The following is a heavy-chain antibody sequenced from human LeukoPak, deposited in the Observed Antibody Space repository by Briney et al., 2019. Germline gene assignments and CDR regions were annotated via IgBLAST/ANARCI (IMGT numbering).Heavy chain of an antibody. Sequence: ASVKVSCQASGYTFTSYGISWVRQAPGQGLEWMGRISAYTGNTNYAQNLQGRVTMTTDTSTSTAYMELRSLRSDDTAVYYCARRADIVVVPPAIFYYYYYMDVWGKGTTVTVSS. CDR3: ARRADIVVVPPAIFYYYYYMDV. CDR1: GYTFTSYG. J-gene: IGHJ6*03. D-gene: IGHD2-2*02. CDR2: ISAYTGNT. V-gene: IGHV1-18*01.